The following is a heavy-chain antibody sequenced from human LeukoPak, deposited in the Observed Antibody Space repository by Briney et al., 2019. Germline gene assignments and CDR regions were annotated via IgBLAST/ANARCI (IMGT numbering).Heavy chain of an antibody. CDR3: AKGTRFGVPLSWGDY. D-gene: IGHD3-10*01. CDR1: GFTFSSYA. Sequence: GGSLRLSCAPSGFTFSSYAMSWVRQAPGKGLEWVSAISGSGGSTYYADSVKGRFTISRDNSKNTLYLQMNSLRAEDTAVYYCAKGTRFGVPLSWGDYWGQGTLVTVSS. V-gene: IGHV3-23*01. CDR2: ISGSGGST. J-gene: IGHJ4*02.